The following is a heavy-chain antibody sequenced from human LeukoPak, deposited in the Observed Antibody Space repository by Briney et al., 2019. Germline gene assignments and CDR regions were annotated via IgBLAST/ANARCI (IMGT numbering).Heavy chain of an antibody. D-gene: IGHD6-19*01. Sequence: PGGSLRLSCAASGFTFSSYAMSWVRQAPGKGLEWVSAISGSGGSTYYADSVKGRFTISRDNSKNTLYLQMNSLRAEDTAVYYCAREYRRVAGKSPGIDYWGQGTLVTVSS. V-gene: IGHV3-23*01. CDR2: ISGSGGST. CDR3: AREYRRVAGKSPGIDY. J-gene: IGHJ4*02. CDR1: GFTFSSYA.